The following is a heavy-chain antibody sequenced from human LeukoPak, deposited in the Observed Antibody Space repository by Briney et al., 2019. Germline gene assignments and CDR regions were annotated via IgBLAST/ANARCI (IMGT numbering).Heavy chain of an antibody. V-gene: IGHV5-51*01. J-gene: IGHJ4*02. Sequence: GESLKISCKGSGYSFSSYWIGWVRQMPGKGLESMGIIYPGDPDTRYSPSFRGQVTISADKSINTVYLQWSSLKASDTAMYYCARDRIAGYWGQGTLVTVSS. CDR2: IYPGDPDT. CDR3: ARDRIAGY. D-gene: IGHD2-21*01. CDR1: GYSFSSYW.